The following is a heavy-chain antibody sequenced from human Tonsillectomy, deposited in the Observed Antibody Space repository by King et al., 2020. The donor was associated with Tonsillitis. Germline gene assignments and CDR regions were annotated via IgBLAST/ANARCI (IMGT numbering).Heavy chain of an antibody. CDR2: INPSGGRT. CDR1: GYTFTSYY. V-gene: IGHV1-46*04. CDR3: ARAVASYFAY. Sequence: QLVQSGAEVKKPGASVKVSCKASGYTFTSYYMHWVRQAPGQGLEWMGIINPSGGRTSYAQKLQGRVTMTRDTSTSTVYMELSSLRSEDTAVYYCARAVASYFAYWGQGTLVTVSS. J-gene: IGHJ4*02.